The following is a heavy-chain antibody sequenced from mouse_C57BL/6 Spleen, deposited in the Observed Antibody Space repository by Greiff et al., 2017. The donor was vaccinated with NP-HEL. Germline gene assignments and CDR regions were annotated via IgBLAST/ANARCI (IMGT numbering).Heavy chain of an antibody. V-gene: IGHV1-54*01. J-gene: IGHJ4*01. CDR2: INPGSGGT. CDR3: ARNSNYEGVDY. CDR1: GYAFTNYL. Sequence: QVQLQQSGAELVRPGTSVKVSCKASGYAFTNYLIEWVKQRPGQGLEWIGVINPGSGGTNYNEKFKGKATLTADKSSSTAYMQLSSLTSEDSAVYFCARNSNYEGVDYWGQGTSVTVSS. D-gene: IGHD2-5*01.